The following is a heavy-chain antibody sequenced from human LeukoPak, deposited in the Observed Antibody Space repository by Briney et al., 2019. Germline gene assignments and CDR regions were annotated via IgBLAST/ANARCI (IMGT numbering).Heavy chain of an antibody. CDR3: ATTDYGDYHWFDP. CDR1: GYTFTSYG. CDR2: ISAYNGNT. D-gene: IGHD4-17*01. V-gene: IGHV1-18*01. Sequence: ASVKVSCKASGYTFTSYGISWVRQAPGKGLEWMGWISAYNGNTNYAQKLQGRVTMTTDTSTSTAYMELRSLRSDDTAVYYCATTDYGDYHWFDPWGQGTLVTVSS. J-gene: IGHJ5*02.